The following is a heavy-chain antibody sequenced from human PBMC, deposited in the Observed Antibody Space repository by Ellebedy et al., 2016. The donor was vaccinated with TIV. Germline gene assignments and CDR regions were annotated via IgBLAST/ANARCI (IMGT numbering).Heavy chain of an antibody. D-gene: IGHD4-17*01. V-gene: IGHV3-66*01. CDR3: ARGHMTTVTTKMVDDWFDP. CDR2: IYSGGST. CDR1: GFTVSSNY. J-gene: IGHJ5*02. Sequence: GESLKISCAASGFTVSSNYMSWVRQAPGKGLEWVSGIYSGGSTYYADSVKGRFTISRDNPKNTLYLQMNSLRAEDTAVYYCARGHMTTVTTKMVDDWFDPWGQGTLVTVSS.